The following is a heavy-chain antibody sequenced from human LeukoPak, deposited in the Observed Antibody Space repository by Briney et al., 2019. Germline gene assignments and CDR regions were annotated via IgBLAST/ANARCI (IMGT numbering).Heavy chain of an antibody. Sequence: SETLSLTCAVYGGSFSGYYWSWIRQPPGKGLEWIGEINHSGSTNYNPSLKSRVTISVDTSKNQFSLKLSSVTAADTAVYYCARDDGIKIDYWGQGTLVTVSS. CDR2: INHSGST. D-gene: IGHD1-14*01. J-gene: IGHJ4*02. CDR1: GGSFSGYY. V-gene: IGHV4-34*01. CDR3: ARDDGIKIDY.